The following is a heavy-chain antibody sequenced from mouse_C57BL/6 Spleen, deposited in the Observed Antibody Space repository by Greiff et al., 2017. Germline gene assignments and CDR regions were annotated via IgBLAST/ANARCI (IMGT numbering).Heavy chain of an antibody. CDR1: GYTFTSYW. CDR3: ARGPPYYSNLDWYFDV. V-gene: IGHV1-52*01. D-gene: IGHD2-5*01. J-gene: IGHJ1*03. Sequence: QVQLKQPGAELVRPGSSVKLSCKASGYTFTSYWMHWVKQRPIQGLEWIGNIDPSDSETHYNQKFKDKATLTVDKSSSTAYMQLSSLTSEDSAVYYCARGPPYYSNLDWYFDVWGTGTTVTVSS. CDR2: IDPSDSET.